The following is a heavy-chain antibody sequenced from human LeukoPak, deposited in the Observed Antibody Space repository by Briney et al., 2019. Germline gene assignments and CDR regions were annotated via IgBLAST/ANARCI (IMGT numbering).Heavy chain of an antibody. V-gene: IGHV1-2*02. D-gene: IGHD3-10*01. CDR1: GYTFTGYY. J-gene: IGHJ6*02. CDR3: ARVWFGELHSIDYYYYSMDV. CDR2: INPNSGGT. Sequence: ASVKVSCKASGYTFTGYYMHWVRQAPGQGLEWMGWINPNSGGTNYAQKFQGRVTMTRDTSISTAYMELSRLRSDDAAVYYCARVWFGELHSIDYYYYSMDVWGQGTTVTVSS.